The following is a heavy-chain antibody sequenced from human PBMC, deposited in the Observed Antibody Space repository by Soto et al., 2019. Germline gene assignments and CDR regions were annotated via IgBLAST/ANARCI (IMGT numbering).Heavy chain of an antibody. V-gene: IGHV4-39*01. CDR1: GGSISSSTNS. CDR2: IYSGATK. CDR3: GRQPGHCDRPTCVGYFTVDV. J-gene: IGHJ6*01. D-gene: IGHD2-15*01. Sequence: QLQLQESGPRLVKPSETLSLTCSVSGGSISSSTNSWGWIRQPPGKGLEWIGTIYSGATKHHNPSLEGRVALSADTPNTHLSLRLSSVTAANPAVYSWGRQPGHCDRPTCVGYFTVDVWGQGTTVTVS.